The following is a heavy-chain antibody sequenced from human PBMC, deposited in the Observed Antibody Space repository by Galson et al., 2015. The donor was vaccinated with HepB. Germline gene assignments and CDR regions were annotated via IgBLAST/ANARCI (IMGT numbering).Heavy chain of an antibody. V-gene: IGHV3-48*01. CDR2: ISSSSSTI. CDR1: GFTFSSYS. J-gene: IGHJ3*02. CDR3: ARDSSSGWYRGDAFDI. Sequence: SLRLSCAASGFTFSSYSMNWVRQAPERGLEWVSYISSSSSTIYYADSVKGRFTISRDNAKNSLYLQMNSLRAEDTAVYYCARDSSSGWYRGDAFDIWGQGTMVTVSS. D-gene: IGHD6-19*01.